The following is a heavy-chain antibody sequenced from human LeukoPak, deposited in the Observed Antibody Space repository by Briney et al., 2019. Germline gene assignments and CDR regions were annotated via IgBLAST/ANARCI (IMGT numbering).Heavy chain of an antibody. CDR2: ISSSSSYI. J-gene: IGHJ3*02. CDR3: ARDLGVSSSWYVAFDI. Sequence: GGPLRLSCAASGFTFSSYSMNWVRQAPGKGLEWVSSISSSSSYIYYADSVKGRLTISRDNAKNSLYLQMNSLRAEDTAVYYCARDLGVSSSWYVAFDIWGQGTMVTVSS. D-gene: IGHD6-13*01. V-gene: IGHV3-21*01. CDR1: GFTFSSYS.